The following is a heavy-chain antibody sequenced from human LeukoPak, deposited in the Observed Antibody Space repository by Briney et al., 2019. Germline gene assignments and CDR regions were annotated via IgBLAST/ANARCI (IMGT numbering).Heavy chain of an antibody. D-gene: IGHD2-2*01. CDR2: IYYSGST. CDR3: ASQMEDIVVVLAAMRGVDY. CDR1: GGSISSSSYY. J-gene: IGHJ4*02. V-gene: IGHV4-39*01. Sequence: SETLSLTCTVSGGSISSSSYYWGWIRQPPGKGLEWIGSIYYSGSTYYNPSLKSRVTISVDTSKNQFSLKLSSVTAADTAVYYCASQMEDIVVVLAAMRGVDYWGQGTLVTVSS.